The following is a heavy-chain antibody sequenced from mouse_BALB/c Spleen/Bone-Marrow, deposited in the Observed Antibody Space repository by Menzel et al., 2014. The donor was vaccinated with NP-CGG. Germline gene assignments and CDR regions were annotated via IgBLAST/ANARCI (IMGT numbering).Heavy chain of an antibody. D-gene: IGHD1-1*01. V-gene: IGHV14-3*02. CDR3: ANYYYGSSLFAY. CDR1: GFNIKDTY. CDR2: IDPASGNT. Sequence: EVKLVESGAELVKPGASVKLSCTASGFNIKDTYMHWVKQRPEQGLEWIGRIDPASGNTKYDPKFQGKATITADTSSNTAYLQLSSLTSEDTAVYYCANYYYGSSLFAYWGQGTLVTVSA. J-gene: IGHJ3*01.